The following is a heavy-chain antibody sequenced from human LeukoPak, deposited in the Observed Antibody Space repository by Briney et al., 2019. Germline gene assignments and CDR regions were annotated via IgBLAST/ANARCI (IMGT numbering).Heavy chain of an antibody. CDR3: AQNQFYAFDI. J-gene: IGHJ3*02. Sequence: GGSLRLSCAGSGFTFSSYYMIWVRQAPGKGLEWVSYISRSSSTICYADSVKGRFTISRDNAKNSLYLQMNSLRDEDTAVYYCAQNQFYAFDIWGQGKMVTGS. V-gene: IGHV3-48*02. CDR1: GFTFSSYY. CDR2: ISRSSSTI.